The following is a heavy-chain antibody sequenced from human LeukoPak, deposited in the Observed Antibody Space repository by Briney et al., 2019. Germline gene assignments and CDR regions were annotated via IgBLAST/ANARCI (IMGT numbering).Heavy chain of an antibody. CDR1: GITFTGYD. Sequence: GSLRLSCAASGITFTGYDMSLVRPAPGKGVEWVSAYSGSGATTWYADSVKGRFTISRDNSKNTLYLQMNRLRVEDTAVYYCAKVSWTTTTRDYWGQGTLVTVSS. D-gene: IGHD1-14*01. CDR2: YSGSGATT. CDR3: AKVSWTTTTRDY. V-gene: IGHV3-23*01. J-gene: IGHJ4*02.